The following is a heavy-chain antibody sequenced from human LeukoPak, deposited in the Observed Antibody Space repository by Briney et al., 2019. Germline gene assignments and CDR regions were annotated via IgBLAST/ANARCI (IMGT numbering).Heavy chain of an antibody. J-gene: IGHJ6*02. D-gene: IGHD6-13*01. CDR1: GGSISSYY. CDR2: IYYSGST. Sequence: SETLSLTCTVSGGSISSYYWSWIRQPPGKGLEWIGYIYYSGSTNYNPSLKSRVTISVDTSKNQFSPKLSSVTAADTAVYYCARVIAAAGTNYGMDVWGQGTTVTVSS. V-gene: IGHV4-59*01. CDR3: ARVIAAAGTNYGMDV.